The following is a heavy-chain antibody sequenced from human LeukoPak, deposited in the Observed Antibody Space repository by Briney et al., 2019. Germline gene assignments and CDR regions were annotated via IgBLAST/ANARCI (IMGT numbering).Heavy chain of an antibody. CDR2: IYSGGST. J-gene: IGHJ4*02. CDR1: GFTVSSNY. Sequence: GGSLRLSCAASGFTVSSNYMSWVRQAPGKGLEWVSVIYSGGSTYYADSVQGRFTISRDNSKNTLYLQMNSLRAEDTAVYYCARAAYDSSGYLTLWGQGTLVTVSS. D-gene: IGHD3-22*01. V-gene: IGHV3-53*01. CDR3: ARAAYDSSGYLTL.